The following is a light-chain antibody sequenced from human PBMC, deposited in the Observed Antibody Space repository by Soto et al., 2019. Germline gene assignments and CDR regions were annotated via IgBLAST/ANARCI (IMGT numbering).Light chain of an antibody. Sequence: DIQMTQSPSTLSGSVVDRVTITFRASQIISSWLAWYQQTPGKAPKLLIYKASSLESGVPSRFSGSGSGTEFTLTISSLQPDDFATYYCQQYNSYSLTFGGGTKVDIK. J-gene: IGKJ4*01. V-gene: IGKV1-5*03. CDR1: QIISSW. CDR2: KAS. CDR3: QQYNSYSLT.